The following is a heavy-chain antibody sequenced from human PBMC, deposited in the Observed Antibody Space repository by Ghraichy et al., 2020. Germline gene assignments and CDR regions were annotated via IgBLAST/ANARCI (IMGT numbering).Heavy chain of an antibody. CDR2: ISADGTTI. J-gene: IGHJ4*02. D-gene: IGHD2-8*01. CDR3: ATAGQWRFDY. V-gene: IGHV3-74*01. CDR1: GFTFSGTW. Sequence: GESLNISCAASGFTFSGTWVHWVRQAPGEGLVWVSRISADGTTIDYADSVRGRFTISRDNAKSTLYLQMNSLNADDTAVYYCATAGQWRFDYCGLGTLVTLS.